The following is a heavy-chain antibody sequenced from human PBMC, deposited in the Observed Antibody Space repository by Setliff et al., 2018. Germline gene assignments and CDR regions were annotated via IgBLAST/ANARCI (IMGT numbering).Heavy chain of an antibody. CDR1: RSTFSGDD. V-gene: IGHV3-48*03. J-gene: IGHJ4*01. Sequence: PGGSLRLSCAGSRSTFSGDDMNWVRQAPGKGLEWISYINTGDDTIYYAPSVKGRFTISRDNAKNSLFLQMNSLRVEETALYYCARDGNNWNDLDYWGHGTLVTVSS. D-gene: IGHD1-20*01. CDR2: INTGDDTI. CDR3: ARDGNNWNDLDY.